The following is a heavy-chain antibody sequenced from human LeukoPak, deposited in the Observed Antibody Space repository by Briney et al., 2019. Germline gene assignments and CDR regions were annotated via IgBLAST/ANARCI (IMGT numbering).Heavy chain of an antibody. CDR2: IYSGGST. D-gene: IGHD3-22*01. V-gene: IGHV3-66*01. CDR3: AREAMIVPDAFDI. J-gene: IGHJ3*02. Sequence: PGGSLRLSCAASGFTVSSNHMSWVRQAPGKGLEWVSVIYSGGSTYYADSVKGRFTISRDNSKNTLYLQMNSLRAEDTAVYYCAREAMIVPDAFDIWGQGTMVTVSS. CDR1: GFTVSSNH.